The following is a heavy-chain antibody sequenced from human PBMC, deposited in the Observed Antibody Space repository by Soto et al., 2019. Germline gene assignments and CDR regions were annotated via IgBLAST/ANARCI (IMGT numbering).Heavy chain of an antibody. CDR1: GSAITRYY. Sequence: QVDLVQSGAEVKKPGASVTISCKAYGSAITRYYLHWGRQAPGRGLEWMGIINPGGGSASYAQKFQDRVTIDKDTSTGTVYMDLRSLRTEDTAVYYCSRDTSGWSLNGLDVWGQGTTVNVSS. D-gene: IGHD6-19*01. J-gene: IGHJ6*02. V-gene: IGHV1-46*01. CDR3: SRDTSGWSLNGLDV. CDR2: INPGGGSA.